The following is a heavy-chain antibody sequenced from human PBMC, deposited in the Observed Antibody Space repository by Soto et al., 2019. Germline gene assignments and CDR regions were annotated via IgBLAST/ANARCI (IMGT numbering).Heavy chain of an antibody. CDR1: GYTFTSYG. Sequence: QVQLVQSGAEVKKPGASVKVSCKASGYTFTSYGISWVRQAPGQGLAWMGWISAYNGNTNYVKKLQGRVTRTTDPTKSQAYMELRRVRSDDTAVYYCARVWDDYGVPEGAFDIWGQGTMVTVSS. D-gene: IGHD4-17*01. J-gene: IGHJ3*02. V-gene: IGHV1-18*01. CDR2: ISAYNGNT. CDR3: ARVWDDYGVPEGAFDI.